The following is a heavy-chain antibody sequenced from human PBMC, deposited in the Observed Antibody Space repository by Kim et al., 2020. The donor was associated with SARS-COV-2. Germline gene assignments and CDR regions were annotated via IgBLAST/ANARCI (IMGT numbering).Heavy chain of an antibody. J-gene: IGHJ4*02. CDR1: GGSFTGYY. CDR2: IYNSGST. CDR3: ARDRLGMPVDY. Sequence: SETLSLTCTVSGGSFTGYYWSWIRQPPGKRLEWIGYIYNSGSTNYNPSLKSRVIMSIDTSKNQFSLKLTSVTAADTAVYYCARDRLGMPVDYWGQGTLVT. D-gene: IGHD6-19*01. V-gene: IGHV4-59*01.